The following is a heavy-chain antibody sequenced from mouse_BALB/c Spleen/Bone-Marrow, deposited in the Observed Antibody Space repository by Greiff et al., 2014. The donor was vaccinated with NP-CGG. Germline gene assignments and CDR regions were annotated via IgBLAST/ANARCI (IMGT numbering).Heavy chain of an antibody. CDR1: GYTFTSSW. Sequence: QVQLQHSGSVLVRPGASVKLSCKASGYTFTSSWMHWAKQRPGQGLEWIGEIHPNSGNTNYNEKFKGKATLTVDTSSSTAYVDLSSLTSEDSAVYYCANYYGSSSYWGQGTTLTVSS. CDR3: ANYYGSSSY. D-gene: IGHD1-1*01. V-gene: IGHV1S130*01. J-gene: IGHJ2*01. CDR2: IHPNSGNT.